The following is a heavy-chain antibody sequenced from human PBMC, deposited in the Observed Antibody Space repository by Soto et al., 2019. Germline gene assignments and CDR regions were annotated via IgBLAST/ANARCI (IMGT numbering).Heavy chain of an antibody. CDR1: GFTFSSYA. V-gene: IGHV3-23*01. CDR2: ISGSGGST. Sequence: PGGSLRLSCAASGFTFSSYAMSWVRQAPGKGLGWVSAISGSGGSTYYADSVKGRVPISRDNSKNTLYLQMNSLRAEDTAVYYCAKDPYYYDSSGYYYGREGYWGQGTLVTVSS. CDR3: AKDPYYYDSSGYYYGREGY. J-gene: IGHJ4*02. D-gene: IGHD3-22*01.